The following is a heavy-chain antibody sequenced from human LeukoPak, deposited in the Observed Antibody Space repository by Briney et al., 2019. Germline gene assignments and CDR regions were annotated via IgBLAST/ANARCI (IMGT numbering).Heavy chain of an antibody. J-gene: IGHJ4*02. V-gene: IGHV3-23*01. Sequence: GSLRLSCAASGNYWMHWVRQAPGKGLEWVSAISISGSKTYYADSVKGRFTISRDNSKNTLYLQMSSLRAEDTAVYYCANEIRPNDYWGQGTQVTVSS. CDR2: ISISGSKT. CDR3: ANEIRPNDY. D-gene: IGHD4-17*01. CDR1: GNYW.